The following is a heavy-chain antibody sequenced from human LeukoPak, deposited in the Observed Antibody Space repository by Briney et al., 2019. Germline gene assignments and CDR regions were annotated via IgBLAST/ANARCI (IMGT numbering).Heavy chain of an antibody. J-gene: IGHJ4*02. CDR3: ARGRIFGVIYFDY. Sequence: PGGSLRLSCAASGFTVSSNYMSWVRQAPGKGLEWVSVIYSGGSTYYADSVKGRFTISRDNSKNTLYLQMNSLRAEDTAVHYCARGRIFGVIYFDYWGQGTLVTVSS. CDR2: IYSGGST. V-gene: IGHV3-66*01. D-gene: IGHD3-3*01. CDR1: GFTVSSNY.